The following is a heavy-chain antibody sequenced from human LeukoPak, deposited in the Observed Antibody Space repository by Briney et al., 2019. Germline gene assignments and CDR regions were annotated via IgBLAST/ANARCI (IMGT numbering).Heavy chain of an antibody. CDR2: INPSGGST. CDR1: GYTFTSYY. CDR3: ARATVIVVVVADFDY. D-gene: IGHD2-15*01. V-gene: IGHV1-46*01. J-gene: IGHJ4*02. Sequence: ASVKVSCKASGYTFTSYYMHWVRQAPGQGLEWMGIINPSGGSTSYAQKFQGRVTMTRDTSTSTVYMELSSLRSEDTAVYYCARATVIVVVVADFDYWGQGTLVTVSS.